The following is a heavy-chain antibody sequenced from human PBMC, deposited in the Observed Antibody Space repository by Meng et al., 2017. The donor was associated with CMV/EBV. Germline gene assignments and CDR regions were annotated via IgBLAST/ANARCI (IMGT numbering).Heavy chain of an antibody. CDR1: GFTFSDYY. Sequence: GESLKISCAASGFTFSDYYMSWIRQAPGKGLEWVSYISSSGSTIYYADSVKGRFTISRDNAKNSLYLQMNSLRAEDTAVYYCARYPRTSSGYRTDAFDIWGQGTMVTVSS. CDR2: ISSSGSTI. V-gene: IGHV3-11*01. J-gene: IGHJ3*02. CDR3: ARYPRTSSGYRTDAFDI. D-gene: IGHD3-22*01.